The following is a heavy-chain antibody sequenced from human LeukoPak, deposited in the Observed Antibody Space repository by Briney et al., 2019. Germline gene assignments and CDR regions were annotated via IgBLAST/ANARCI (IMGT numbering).Heavy chain of an antibody. V-gene: IGHV4-39*01. CDR2: IYYSGST. Sequence: SETLSLTCTVSGGSISRSSYYWGWIRQPPGKGLEWIGSIYYSGSTYSNPSLKSRVTISVDTSKNQFSLKLSSVTAADPAVYYCARRGYCSGGSCYSEVGDAFDIWGQGTMVTVSS. D-gene: IGHD2-15*01. J-gene: IGHJ3*02. CDR3: ARRGYCSGGSCYSEVGDAFDI. CDR1: GGSISRSSYY.